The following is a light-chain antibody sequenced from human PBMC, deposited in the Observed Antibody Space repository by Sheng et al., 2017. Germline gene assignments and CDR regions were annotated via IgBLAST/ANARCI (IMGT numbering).Light chain of an antibody. CDR2: AAS. CDR3: QQYYSYPHT. CDR1: QGISSY. Sequence: AIRMTQSPSSFSASTGDRVTITCRASQGISSYLAWYQQKPGKAPKLLIYAASTLQSGVPSRFSGSGSGTDFTLTISCLQSEDFATYYCQQYYSYPHTFGPGDRSCRSN. V-gene: IGKV1-8*01. J-gene: IGKJ2*01.